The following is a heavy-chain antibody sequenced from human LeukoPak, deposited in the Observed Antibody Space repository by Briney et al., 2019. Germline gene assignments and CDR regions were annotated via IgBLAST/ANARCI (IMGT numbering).Heavy chain of an antibody. CDR1: GFTFSSYG. CDR2: ISYDGSNK. J-gene: IGHJ4*02. V-gene: IGHV3-30*03. Sequence: GGSLRLSCAASGFTFSSYGMHWVRQAPGKGLEWVAVISYDGSNKYYADSVKGRFTISRDNAKNSLYLQMNSLRAEDTAVYYCARETVGATQFDYWGQGTLVTVSS. D-gene: IGHD1-26*01. CDR3: ARETVGATQFDY.